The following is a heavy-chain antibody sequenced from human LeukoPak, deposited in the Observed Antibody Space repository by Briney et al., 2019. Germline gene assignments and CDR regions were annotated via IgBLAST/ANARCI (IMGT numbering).Heavy chain of an antibody. CDR2: ISYDGSNK. V-gene: IGHV3-30-3*01. CDR3: ARDREIKWSFY. J-gene: IGHJ4*02. CDR1: GFTFSSYA. D-gene: IGHD2-15*01. Sequence: GGSLRLSCAASGFTFSSYAMHWVRQAPGKGLEWVAVISYDGSNKYYADSVKGRFTISRDNSKNTLYLQMNSLRAEDTAVYYCARDREIKWSFYWGQGTLVTVSS.